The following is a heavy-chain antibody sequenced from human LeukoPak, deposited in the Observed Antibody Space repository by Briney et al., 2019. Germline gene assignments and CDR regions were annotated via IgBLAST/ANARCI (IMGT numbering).Heavy chain of an antibody. CDR2: IYSGGST. CDR1: GFIVSNNY. Sequence: GGSLRLSCAPSGFIVSNNYMTWVRQAPGKGLEWVSDIYSGGSTYYADSVKGRFTISRDNSKNTLYLQMNSLRAEDTAVYYCATRVSTSRSFDYWGQGTLVTVSS. CDR3: ATRVSTSRSFDY. J-gene: IGHJ4*02. V-gene: IGHV3-53*01.